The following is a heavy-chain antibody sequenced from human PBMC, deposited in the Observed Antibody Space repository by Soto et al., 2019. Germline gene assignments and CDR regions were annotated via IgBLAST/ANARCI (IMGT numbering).Heavy chain of an antibody. D-gene: IGHD2-2*01. CDR2: IWYDGSNK. CDR3: ARDLFGYCSSTSCSADP. V-gene: IGHV3-33*01. J-gene: IGHJ5*02. Sequence: GGSLRLSCAASGFTFSSYGMHWVRQAPGKGLEWVAVIWYDGSNKYYADSVKGRFTISRDNSKNTLYLQMNSLRAEDTAVYYCARDLFGYCSSTSCSADPWGQGTLVTVSS. CDR1: GFTFSSYG.